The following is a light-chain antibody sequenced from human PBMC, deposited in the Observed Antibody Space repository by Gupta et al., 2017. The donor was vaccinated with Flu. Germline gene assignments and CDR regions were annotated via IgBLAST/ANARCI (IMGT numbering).Light chain of an antibody. V-gene: IGKV1-5*03. CDR1: QSINGW. CDR3: QQENSSPLT. CDR2: KAS. J-gene: IGKJ4*01. Sequence: PSTLFASVGDRVTITCRARQSINGWLAWNQQKPGRAPEPLMYKASTGERGVTSRFSGSVNGTEFTLTISTLQPENFAHYYCQQENSSPLTFGGGTKVQIK.